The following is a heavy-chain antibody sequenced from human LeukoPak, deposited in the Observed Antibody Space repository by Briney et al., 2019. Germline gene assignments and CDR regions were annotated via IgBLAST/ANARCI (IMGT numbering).Heavy chain of an antibody. CDR3: AKSTIFGVAEMYYFDY. CDR2: ISWNSGNV. D-gene: IGHD3-3*01. CDR1: GFIFDDYA. J-gene: IGHJ4*02. Sequence: GGSLRLSCAASGFIFDDYAMPWVRQTPGKGLEWVSGISWNSGNVKYADSVKGRFIISRDNAKNSLYLQMNSLRAGDTALYYCAKSTIFGVAEMYYFDYWGQGTLVTVSS. V-gene: IGHV3-9*01.